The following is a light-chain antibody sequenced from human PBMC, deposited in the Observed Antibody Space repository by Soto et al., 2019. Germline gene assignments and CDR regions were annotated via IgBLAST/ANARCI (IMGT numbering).Light chain of an antibody. CDR2: DVS. J-gene: IGLJ1*01. CDR1: GSTFGAGSD. V-gene: IGLV1-40*01. CDR3: CSYAGSYTYV. Sequence: QSVLTQPPSVSGAPGQRVTISCTVSGSTFGAGSDVHWYQQVPGTAPKLMISDVSERPSGVPDRFSGSKSANTASLTISGLQAEDEADYYCCSYAGSYTYVFGTGTKVTVL.